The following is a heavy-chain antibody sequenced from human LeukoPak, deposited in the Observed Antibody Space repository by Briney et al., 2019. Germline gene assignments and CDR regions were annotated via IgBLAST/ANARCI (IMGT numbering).Heavy chain of an antibody. J-gene: IGHJ4*02. CDR3: ARDQVGGTACFLY. V-gene: IGHV3-72*01. CDR1: GFTFSDHN. Sequence: GRSLRLSCAASGFTFSDHNMDWVRQAPGKGLEWVCRIRNKANTYTTEYAASVKGRFSISRDDSKNSLYLQMSSLKTEDTAVYYCARDQVGGTACFLYWGQGTLVTVSS. CDR2: IRNKANTYTT. D-gene: IGHD1-26*01.